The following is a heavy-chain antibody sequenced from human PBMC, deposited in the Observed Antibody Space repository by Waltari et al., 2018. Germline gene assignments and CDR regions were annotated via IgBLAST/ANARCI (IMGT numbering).Heavy chain of an antibody. V-gene: IGHV3-23*01. CDR1: GFTFDSYG. J-gene: IGHJ4*02. Sequence: EVQVLESGGGLLQPGVTLRLYCEACGFTFDSYGMSWVRQGPGKGLEWFSTIPNGHNTFYADSVKGRFTISRDNSKNTLYLQMNSLRADDTAIYYCAKRGDYSGSGSYSFDYWGQGTLVIVSS. D-gene: IGHD3-10*01. CDR3: AKRGDYSGSGSYSFDY. CDR2: IPNGHNT.